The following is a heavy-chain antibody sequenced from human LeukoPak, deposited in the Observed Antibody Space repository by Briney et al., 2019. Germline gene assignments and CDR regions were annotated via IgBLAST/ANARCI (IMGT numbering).Heavy chain of an antibody. CDR1: GYTFTSYA. CDR2: INAGNGNT. Sequence: VASVKVSCKASGYTFTSYAMHWVRQAPGQRLEWMGWINAGNGNTKYSQKFQGRVTITRDTSASTAYMELSSLRSEDTAVYYCARDVVPAARGGNWFDPWGQGTLVTVSS. CDR3: ARDVVPAARGGNWFDP. J-gene: IGHJ5*02. V-gene: IGHV1-3*01. D-gene: IGHD2-2*01.